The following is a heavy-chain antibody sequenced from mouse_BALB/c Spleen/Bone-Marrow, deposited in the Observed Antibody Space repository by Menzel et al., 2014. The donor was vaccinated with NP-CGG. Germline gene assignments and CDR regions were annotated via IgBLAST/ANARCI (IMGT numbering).Heavy chain of an antibody. J-gene: IGHJ2*01. CDR2: INPDSSTI. CDR3: ARQGYYGKGDY. V-gene: IGHV4-1*02. D-gene: IGHD2-1*01. CDR1: GFDFSRYC. Sequence: EVKLMESGGGLVQPGGSLKLSCAASGFDFSRYCMSWVRQAPGKGPEWIGEINPDSSTINYTPSLKDKFIISRDNAKNTLYLQMSKVRSEDTALYYCARQGYYGKGDYWGQGTTLTVSS.